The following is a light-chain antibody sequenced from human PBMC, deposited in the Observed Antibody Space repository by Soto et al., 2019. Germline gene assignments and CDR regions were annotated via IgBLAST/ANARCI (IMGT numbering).Light chain of an antibody. V-gene: IGKV3-11*01. Sequence: EIVLTQSPATLSLSPGERATLSCRASQSVSRYLAWYQQKPGQAPRLLISDASNRATGIPARFSGSGSGTDFNLTLSSLEPEDCAVYYCQHRRDCPLSFGQGTKVEI. CDR3: QHRRDCPLS. CDR1: QSVSRY. CDR2: DAS. J-gene: IGKJ1*01.